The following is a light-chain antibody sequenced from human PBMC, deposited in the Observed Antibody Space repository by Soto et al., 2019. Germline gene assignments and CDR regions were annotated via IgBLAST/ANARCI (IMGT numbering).Light chain of an antibody. V-gene: IGKV1-5*03. Sequence: DIQMTQSPSTLSASVGDRVTITCRSIQYISSWLAWYQRKPGKARKLLLYKASRLESGVPSRFSGIGSRTEFTLTISSLQPDDFASYYCQQYNSQRTFGQGTKVEIK. CDR3: QQYNSQRT. CDR1: QYISSW. J-gene: IGKJ1*01. CDR2: KAS.